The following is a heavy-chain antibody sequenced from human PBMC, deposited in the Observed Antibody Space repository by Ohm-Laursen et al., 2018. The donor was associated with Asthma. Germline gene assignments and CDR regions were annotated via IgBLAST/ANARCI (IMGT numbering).Heavy chain of an antibody. V-gene: IGHV3-23*01. CDR1: GFTFSSYA. Sequence: SLRLSCAASGFTFSSYAMSWVRQAPGKGLEWVSAISGSGGSTYYADSVKGRFTISRDNAKNSLYLQMNSLRAEDTAVYYCARDHSNRLVPDYWGQGTLVTVSS. CDR2: ISGSGGST. D-gene: IGHD6-19*01. CDR3: ARDHSNRLVPDY. J-gene: IGHJ4*02.